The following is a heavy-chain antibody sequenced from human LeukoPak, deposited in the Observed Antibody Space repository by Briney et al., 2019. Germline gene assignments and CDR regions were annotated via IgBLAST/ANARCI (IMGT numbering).Heavy chain of an antibody. CDR1: GYSFTSYW. Sequence: PGESLKISCKGSGYSFTSYWIGWVRQAPGKGLEWVARINQDGSENSYVDSVKGRFTISRDNAKSSLSLQMNSLRAEDTAVYYCVRGGSYGDSWGQGTLVTVSS. D-gene: IGHD3-16*01. V-gene: IGHV3-7*05. CDR2: INQDGSEN. CDR3: VRGGSYGDS. J-gene: IGHJ4*02.